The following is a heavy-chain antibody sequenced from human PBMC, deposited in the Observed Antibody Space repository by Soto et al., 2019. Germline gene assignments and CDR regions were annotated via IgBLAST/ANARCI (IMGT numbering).Heavy chain of an antibody. CDR1: GGSFSGYY. D-gene: IGHD6-19*01. CDR2: INHSGST. Sequence: SETLSLTCAVYGGSFSGYYWSWIRQPPGKGLEWIGEINHSGSTNYNPSLKSRVTISVDTSKNQFSLKLSSVTAADTAVYYCARGGLIAVATRIDLDYWGQGTLVTVSS. CDR3: ARGGLIAVATRIDLDY. J-gene: IGHJ4*02. V-gene: IGHV4-34*01.